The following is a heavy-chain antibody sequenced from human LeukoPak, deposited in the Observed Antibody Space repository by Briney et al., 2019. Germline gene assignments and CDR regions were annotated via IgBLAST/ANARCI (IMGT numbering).Heavy chain of an antibody. J-gene: IGHJ2*01. CDR2: ISSSGLYI. CDR3: AREMYDQIWYFDL. V-gene: IGHV3-21*01. D-gene: IGHD2-8*01. Sequence: GGSLRLSCAASGFTFSSYRMNWVRQAPGTGLEWISSISSSGLYIYYVDSVEGRFTISRDNAKNSLYLQMNSLRAEDTAVYYCAREMYDQIWYFDLWGRGTLVTVSS. CDR1: GFTFSSYR.